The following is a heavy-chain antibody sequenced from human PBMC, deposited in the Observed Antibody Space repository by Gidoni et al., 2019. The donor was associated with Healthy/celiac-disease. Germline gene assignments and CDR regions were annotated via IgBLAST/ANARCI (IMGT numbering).Heavy chain of an antibody. CDR1: GFPFSSYA. D-gene: IGHD3-22*01. CDR2: ISGSVGST. J-gene: IGHJ1*01. V-gene: IGHV3-23*01. CDR3: AKDRDYYDSSGSIAEYFQH. Sequence: EVQLLGSGGGLVQPGGSLRLSCAASGFPFSSYAMSWVRQAPGKGLEWVSAISGSVGSTYYADSVKGRFTISRDNSKNTLYLQMNSLRAEDTAVYYCAKDRDYYDSSGSIAEYFQHWGQGTLVTVSS.